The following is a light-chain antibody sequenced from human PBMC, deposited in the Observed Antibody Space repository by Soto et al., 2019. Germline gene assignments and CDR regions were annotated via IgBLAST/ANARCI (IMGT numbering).Light chain of an antibody. V-gene: IGKV3-11*01. Sequence: EIFLTQSPDTLSLSPGERATLSCRASQSVTNYIAWYQQRPGQAPRLLIYGTSSRATGIPDRFSGSGSGTDFTLTISRLEPEDFAVYYCQQRSDWPRTFGQGTKVDIK. CDR3: QQRSDWPRT. CDR1: QSVTNY. J-gene: IGKJ1*01. CDR2: GTS.